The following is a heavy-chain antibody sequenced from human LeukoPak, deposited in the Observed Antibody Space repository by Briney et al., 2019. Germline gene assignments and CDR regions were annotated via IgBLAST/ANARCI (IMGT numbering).Heavy chain of an antibody. V-gene: IGHV3-7*01. CDR3: ARVGWVQLYGTYYYNMDV. Sequence: PGGSLRLSCAPSGLSFSHFWMGWVRQAPGKGLEWVANINQDGSESYYVDSVKGRFTISRENAYSSLDLQMNSLRAEDTALYYCARVGWVQLYGTYYYNMDVWGKGTSVTVSS. D-gene: IGHD3-10*01. CDR1: GLSFSHFW. J-gene: IGHJ6*03. CDR2: INQDGSES.